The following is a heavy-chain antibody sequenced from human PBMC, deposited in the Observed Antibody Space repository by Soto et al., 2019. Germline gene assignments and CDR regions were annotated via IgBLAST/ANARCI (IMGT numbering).Heavy chain of an antibody. D-gene: IGHD3-10*01. V-gene: IGHV3-23*01. CDR1: GFTFSSCA. CDR3: AKESYNRRTDFDS. Sequence: PGGSLRLSCAASGFTFSSCAMSWVRQAPGKGLEWVSGIGVSDDDTHYADFVKGRFTISRDNSKDTLYLQMNSLRVEDSAVYYCAKESYNRRTDFDSWGQGIQVTVS. CDR2: IGVSDDDT. J-gene: IGHJ4*02.